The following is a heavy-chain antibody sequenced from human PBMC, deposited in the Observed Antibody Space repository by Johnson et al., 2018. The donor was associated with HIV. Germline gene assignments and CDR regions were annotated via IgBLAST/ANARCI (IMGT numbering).Heavy chain of an antibody. CDR2: IKQAGSEK. D-gene: IGHD1-14*01. Sequence: VQLVESGGGLVQPGGSLRLSCAVSGFTFSSYWMTWVRQAPGKGLEWVANIKQAGSEKHYVDSLKGRFTISRDNAKNSLYLQMNSLRVEDTAVYYCARDESYRKYALTALDIWGQGTMVIVSS. V-gene: IGHV3-7*05. CDR1: GFTFSSYW. J-gene: IGHJ3*02. CDR3: ARDESYRKYALTALDI.